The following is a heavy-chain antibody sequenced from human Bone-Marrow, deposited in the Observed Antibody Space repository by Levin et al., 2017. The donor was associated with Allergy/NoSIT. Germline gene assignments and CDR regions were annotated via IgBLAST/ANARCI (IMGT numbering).Heavy chain of an antibody. CDR1: GFTFSSYA. CDR3: ARDQYSSSWYYYYYGMDV. D-gene: IGHD6-13*01. Sequence: GESLKFSCAASGFTFSSYAMHWVRQAPGKGLEWVAVISYDGSNKYYADSVKGRFTISRDNSKNTLYLQMNSLRAEDTAVYYCARDQYSSSWYYYYYGMDVWGQGTTVTVSS. J-gene: IGHJ6*02. V-gene: IGHV3-30*04. CDR2: ISYDGSNK.